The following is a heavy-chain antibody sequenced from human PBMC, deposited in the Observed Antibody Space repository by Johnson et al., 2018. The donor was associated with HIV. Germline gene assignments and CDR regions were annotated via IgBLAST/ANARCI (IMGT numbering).Heavy chain of an antibody. CDR2: ISYDGKST. V-gene: IGHV3-30*04. D-gene: IGHD7-27*01. Sequence: QVQLVESGGGLVQPGDSLRLSCAASGFTFRSYAMHWVRQAPGKGLEWVAVISYDGKSTYYADSVKGRFTISRDNSKNTLYLQMNSLRAEDTAVYYCAPLGDAFDIWGQGTMVTVSS. J-gene: IGHJ3*02. CDR3: APLGDAFDI. CDR1: GFTFRSYA.